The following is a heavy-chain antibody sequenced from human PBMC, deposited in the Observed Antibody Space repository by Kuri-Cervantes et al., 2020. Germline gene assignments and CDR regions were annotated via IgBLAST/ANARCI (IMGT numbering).Heavy chain of an antibody. V-gene: IGHV3-20*04. J-gene: IGHJ4*02. CDR2: ISWNSGSI. CDR1: GFTFDDYG. CDR3: ARSVVVSAADYFDY. D-gene: IGHD2-2*01. Sequence: GGSLRLSCAASGFTFDDYGMGWVRQAPGKGLEWVSGISWNSGSIGYADSVKGRFTISRDNAKNSLYLQMNSLRAEDTAVYYCARSVVVSAADYFDYWGQGTLVTVSS.